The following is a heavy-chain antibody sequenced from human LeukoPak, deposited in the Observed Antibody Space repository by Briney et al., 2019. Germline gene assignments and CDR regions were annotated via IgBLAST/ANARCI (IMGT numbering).Heavy chain of an antibody. CDR3: ARAYSYGDWYFDL. CDR2: IFSGGGT. V-gene: IGHV3-66*01. CDR1: GFTVSSSY. D-gene: IGHD5-18*01. Sequence: GGSLRLSCAASGFTVSSSYMNWVRQAPGKGLEWVSLIFSGGGTYYADSVKGRFTISRDNSKNTLFLQMNSLRAEDTAVYYCARAYSYGDWYFDLWGRGTLVTVSS. J-gene: IGHJ2*01.